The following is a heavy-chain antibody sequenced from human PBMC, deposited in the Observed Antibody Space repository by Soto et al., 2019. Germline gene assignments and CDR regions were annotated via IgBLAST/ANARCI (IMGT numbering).Heavy chain of an antibody. CDR3: ASSVYYYDSSGYYSVFDY. D-gene: IGHD3-22*01. J-gene: IGHJ4*02. CDR2: IYHSGST. Sequence: SDTLSLTCAVSGGSISSGGYSWSWIRQPPGKGLEWIGYIYHSGSTYYNPSLKSRVTISVDRSKNQFSLKLSSVTAADTAVYYCASSVYYYDSSGYYSVFDYWGQGTLVTVSS. CDR1: GGSISSGGYS. V-gene: IGHV4-30-2*01.